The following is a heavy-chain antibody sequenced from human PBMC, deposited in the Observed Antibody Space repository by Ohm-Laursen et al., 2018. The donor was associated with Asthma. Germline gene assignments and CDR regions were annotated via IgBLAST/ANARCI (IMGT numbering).Heavy chain of an antibody. CDR1: GFTFSDYY. V-gene: IGHV3-11*01. CDR2: ISSSGSTI. J-gene: IGHJ6*02. CDR3: ARGYSSSSLFVLYYYNMDV. D-gene: IGHD6-6*01. Sequence: SLRLSCAASGFTFSDYYMSWIRQAPGKGLEWVSYISSSGSTIYYADSVKGRFTISRDNAKNSLYLQMNSLRAGDTAVYYCARGYSSSSLFVLYYYNMDVWGQGTTVTVSS.